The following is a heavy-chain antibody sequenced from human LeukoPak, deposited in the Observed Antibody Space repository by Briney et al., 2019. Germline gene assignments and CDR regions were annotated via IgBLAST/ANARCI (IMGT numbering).Heavy chain of an antibody. CDR2: IYPGDSDT. Sequence: GESLKISCRGSGYSFTNYWFAWVRQMPGKGLEWMGIIYPGDSDTRYSPSFQGQVTISADKSISIAYLQWSSLKTSDTAMYYCARSTALVNFDYWGQGTLVTVSS. CDR1: GYSFTNYW. CDR3: ARSTALVNFDY. V-gene: IGHV5-51*01. D-gene: IGHD5-18*01. J-gene: IGHJ4*02.